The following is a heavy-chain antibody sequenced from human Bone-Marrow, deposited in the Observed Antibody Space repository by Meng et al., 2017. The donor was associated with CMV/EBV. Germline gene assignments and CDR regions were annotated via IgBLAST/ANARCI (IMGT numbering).Heavy chain of an antibody. CDR2: IYYTGST. Sequence: SEPLSLTCIDSGGSISRSNYYWTWIRQPPGKGLEWIASIYYTGSTYYSPSLKSRLTISVDTSENHFSLRLNSVTAADTAVYYCATDRDHWGQGTLVTVSS. CDR1: GGSISRSNYY. CDR3: ATDRDH. V-gene: IGHV4-39*07. J-gene: IGHJ4*02.